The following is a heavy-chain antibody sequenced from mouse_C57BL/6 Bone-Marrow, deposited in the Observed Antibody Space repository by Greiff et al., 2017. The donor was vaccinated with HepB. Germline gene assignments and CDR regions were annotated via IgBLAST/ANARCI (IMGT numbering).Heavy chain of an antibody. V-gene: IGHV14-4*01. CDR1: GFNIKDDY. J-gene: IGHJ2*01. CDR2: IDPENGDT. Sequence: EVQLQQSGAELVRPGASVKLSCTASGFNIKDDYMHWVKQRPEQGLEWIGWIDPENGDTEYASKFQGKATITADTSSNTAYLQLSSLTSENTAVYYCTTWWLLRKWGQGTTLTVSS. D-gene: IGHD2-3*01. CDR3: TTWWLLRK.